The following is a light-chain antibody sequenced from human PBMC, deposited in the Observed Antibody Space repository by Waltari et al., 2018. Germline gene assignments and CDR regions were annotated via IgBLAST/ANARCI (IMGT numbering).Light chain of an antibody. J-gene: IGLJ2*01. CDR3: NSRDTSADRLVI. CDR1: SLRSFY. CDR2: GKN. V-gene: IGLV3-19*01. Sequence: SSELTQDPTVSVALGQTVRITCQGDSLRSFYASWYQQKPRQAPLLVIYGKNNRPAEIPDRFAGSSSGDTAFLTITGAQAEDEADYHCNSRDTSADRLVIFGGGTKLTVL.